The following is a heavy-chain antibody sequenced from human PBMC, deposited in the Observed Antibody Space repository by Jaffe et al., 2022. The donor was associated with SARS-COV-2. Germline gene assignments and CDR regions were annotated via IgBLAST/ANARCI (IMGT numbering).Heavy chain of an antibody. J-gene: IGHJ5*02. CDR1: GFTVSSNY. CDR2: IYSGGST. D-gene: IGHD5-18*01. Sequence: EVQLVESGGGLVQPGGSLRLSCAASGFTVSSNYMSWVRQAPGKGLEWVSVIYSGGSTYYADSVKGRFTISRDNSKNTLYLQMNSLRAEDTAVYYCAWYSYGSESFDPWGQGTLVTVSS. CDR3: AWYSYGSESFDP. V-gene: IGHV3-66*02.